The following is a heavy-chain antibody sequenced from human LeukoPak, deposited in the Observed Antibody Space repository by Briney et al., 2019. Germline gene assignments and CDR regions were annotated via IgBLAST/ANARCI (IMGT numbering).Heavy chain of an antibody. CDR3: TRGGDGGSLDS. V-gene: IGHV3-74*01. CDR1: GFTFSNFW. J-gene: IGHJ4*02. CDR2: INNDGSST. D-gene: IGHD3-10*01. Sequence: PGGSLRLSCAASGFTFSNFWMLWVRQAPGEGLVWMSRINNDGSSTIYADSVKGRFTISRDNAKNTLYLQMNSLRADDTAVYYCTRGGDGGSLDSWGQGTLVTVSS.